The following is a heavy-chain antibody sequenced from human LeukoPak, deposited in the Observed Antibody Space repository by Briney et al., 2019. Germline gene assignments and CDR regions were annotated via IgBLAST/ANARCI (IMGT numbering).Heavy chain of an antibody. J-gene: IGHJ4*02. CDR1: GFTFSDYY. CDR3: ARESGRSADY. V-gene: IGHV3-11*04. CDR2: ISSSDSSI. D-gene: IGHD3-10*01. Sequence: GGSLRLSCAASGFTFSDYYMSWIRQAPGKGLEWVSYISSSDSSIYHADSVKGRFTISRDNAKNSLVLQMNSLRAEDTAVYYCARESGRSADYWGQGTLVTVSS.